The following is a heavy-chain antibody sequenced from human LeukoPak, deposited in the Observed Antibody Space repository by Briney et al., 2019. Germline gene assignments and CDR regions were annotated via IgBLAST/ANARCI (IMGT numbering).Heavy chain of an antibody. CDR2: ISAYNGNT. CDR1: GYTFTSYV. D-gene: IGHD5-12*01. CDR3: ARSLSGYDRGDYYYYGMDV. V-gene: IGHV1-18*01. Sequence: ASVKVSCKASGYTFTSYVISWVRQAPGQGLEWMGWISAYNGNTNYAQKLQGRVTMTTDTSTSTAYMELRSLRSDDTAVYYCARSLSGYDRGDYYYYGMDVWGQGTTVTVSS. J-gene: IGHJ6*02.